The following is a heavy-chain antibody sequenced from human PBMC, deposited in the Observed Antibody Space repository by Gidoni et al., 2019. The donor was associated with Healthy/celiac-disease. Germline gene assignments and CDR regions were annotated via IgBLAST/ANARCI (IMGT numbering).Heavy chain of an antibody. CDR2: ISGSGGST. Sequence: EVQLLASGGGLVQPGGSLRLSCAASVFPFRSYAMTWGRQAPGKGRGWVSAISGSGGSTYYADSVKGRFTISRDNSKNTLYLQMNSLRAEDTAVYYCAKREGYSSGWYQAVFDYWGQGTLVTVSS. D-gene: IGHD6-19*01. J-gene: IGHJ4*02. CDR3: AKREGYSSGWYQAVFDY. CDR1: VFPFRSYA. V-gene: IGHV3-23*01.